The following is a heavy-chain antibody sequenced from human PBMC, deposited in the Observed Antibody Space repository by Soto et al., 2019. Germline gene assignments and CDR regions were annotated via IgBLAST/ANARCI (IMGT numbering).Heavy chain of an antibody. CDR3: ARIFTMVWGFDY. D-gene: IGHD3-10*01. J-gene: IGHJ4*02. Sequence: SETLSLTCTVSGGSISSSSYYWGWIRQPPGKGLEWIGSIYYSGSTYYNPSLKSRVTISVDTSKNQFSLKLSSVTAADTAVYYCARIFTMVWGFDYWGQGTLVTVSS. CDR2: IYYSGST. CDR1: GGSISSSSYY. V-gene: IGHV4-39*01.